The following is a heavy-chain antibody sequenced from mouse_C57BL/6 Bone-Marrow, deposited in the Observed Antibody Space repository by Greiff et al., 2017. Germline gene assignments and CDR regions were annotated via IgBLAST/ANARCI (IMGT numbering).Heavy chain of an antibody. CDR2: IDPSDSYT. D-gene: IGHD3-3*01. J-gene: IGHJ4*01. CDR3: AREGLHWYYAMDY. Sequence: VQLQQPGAELVRPGTSVKLSCKASGYTFTSYWMHWVKQRPGQGLEWIGVIDPSDSYTNYNQKFKGKATLTVDTSSSTAYMQLSSLTSEDSAVYDCAREGLHWYYAMDYWGQGTSVTVSS. CDR1: GYTFTSYW. V-gene: IGHV1-59*01.